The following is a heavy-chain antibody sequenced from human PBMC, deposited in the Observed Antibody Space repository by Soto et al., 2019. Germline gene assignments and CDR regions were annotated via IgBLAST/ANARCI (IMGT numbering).Heavy chain of an antibody. CDR3: ARDRKQHGDYLPSYYYGKDV. D-gene: IGHD4-17*01. CDR1: GGSISSYY. J-gene: IGHJ6*02. V-gene: IGHV4-4*07. CDR2: IYASGGT. Sequence: SETLSRTCTVSGGSISSYYGSWIRQPAGKGLEWIGRIYASGGTNYNPSLKSLVTMSADTSKNQLSLRLSSVPAADTAVYSCARDRKQHGDYLPSYYYGKDVWGQGTTVTV.